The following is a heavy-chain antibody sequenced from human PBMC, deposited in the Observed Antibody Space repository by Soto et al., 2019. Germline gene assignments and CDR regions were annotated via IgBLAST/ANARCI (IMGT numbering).Heavy chain of an antibody. V-gene: IGHV1-3*01. CDR1: GYTFTSYA. J-gene: IGHJ4*02. D-gene: IGHD1-1*01. CDR3: ARVFRGTGTPFDY. CDR2: INAGNGNT. Sequence: ASVKVSCKASGYTFTSYAMHWVRQAPGQRLEWMRWINAGNGNTKYSQKFQGRVTITRDTSASTAYMELSSLRSEDTAVYYCARVFRGTGTPFDYWGQGTLVTVSS.